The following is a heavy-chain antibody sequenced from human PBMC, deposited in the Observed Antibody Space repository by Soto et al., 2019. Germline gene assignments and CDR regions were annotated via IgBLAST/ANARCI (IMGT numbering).Heavy chain of an antibody. D-gene: IGHD3-9*01. J-gene: IGHJ4*02. V-gene: IGHV3-23*01. Sequence: GGSLRLSCAASGFTFSSYAISWVRQAPGKGLEWVSTISGSGGSTYYADSVKGRFTISRDNSKNTLYLQMISLRAEDTAVYYCAKDRSYYDILTGHDYWGQGTLVTVSS. CDR2: ISGSGGST. CDR3: AKDRSYYDILTGHDY. CDR1: GFTFSSYA.